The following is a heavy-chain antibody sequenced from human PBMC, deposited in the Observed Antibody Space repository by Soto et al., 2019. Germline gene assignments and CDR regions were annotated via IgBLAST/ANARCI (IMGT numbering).Heavy chain of an antibody. CDR3: ARVVDYDFWSGYFLRYFDY. V-gene: IGHV1-18*01. Sequence: QVQLVQSGAEVKKPGASVKVSCKASGSTFTSYGISWVGQPPGQGLEGMGWISAYNGNTNYAQKLQGRVTMTTDTSTSTAYMELRSLRSDDTAVYYCARVVDYDFWSGYFLRYFDYWGQGTLVTVSS. CDR2: ISAYNGNT. CDR1: GSTFTSYG. D-gene: IGHD3-3*01. J-gene: IGHJ4*02.